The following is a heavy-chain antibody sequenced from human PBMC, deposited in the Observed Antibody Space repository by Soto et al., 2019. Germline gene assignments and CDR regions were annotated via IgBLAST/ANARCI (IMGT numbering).Heavy chain of an antibody. CDR1: GGSISSGGYY. V-gene: IGHV4-31*03. CDR3: ARQRDGYNYRYFDY. Sequence: QVQLQESGPGLVKPSQTLSLTCTISGGSISSGGYYWSWIRQHPGKGLEWIGYIYYSGSTYYNPCLKSRVTTSVDTSKNQFSLKLRSVTAADTAVYYCARQRDGYNYRYFDYWGQGTLVTVSS. CDR2: IYYSGST. J-gene: IGHJ4*02. D-gene: IGHD5-12*01.